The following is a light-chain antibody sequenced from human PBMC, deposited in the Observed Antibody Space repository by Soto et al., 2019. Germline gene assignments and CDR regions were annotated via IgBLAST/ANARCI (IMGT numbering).Light chain of an antibody. J-gene: IGKJ3*01. CDR3: HQYNTWPPRFT. CDR2: NGS. Sequence: EIVRTQSPAIWSLSPGETATLSCRASQSVTTKLAWYQQRPGQTPRLLIYNGSTRATAVPARFSGGGSVTEFSLTISSLQSDDFGVYYCHQYNTWPPRFTFGPGTKVDIK. V-gene: IGKV3-15*01. CDR1: QSVTTK.